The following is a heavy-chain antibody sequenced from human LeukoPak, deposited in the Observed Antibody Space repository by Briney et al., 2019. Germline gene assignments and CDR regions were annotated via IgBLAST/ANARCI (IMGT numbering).Heavy chain of an antibody. D-gene: IGHD6-19*01. V-gene: IGHV3-23*01. CDR2: INVNSVTT. Sequence: SGGSLRLSCAASGFAFSFYAMSWLRQPPGKGLEWVSTINVNSVTTAYAASVRGRFTISRDNSKNTLYLQVNGLRADDTAVYYCAKPISGGLAVTADWFDPWGQGTLVVVSS. J-gene: IGHJ5*01. CDR3: AKPISGGLAVTADWFDP. CDR1: GFAFSFYA.